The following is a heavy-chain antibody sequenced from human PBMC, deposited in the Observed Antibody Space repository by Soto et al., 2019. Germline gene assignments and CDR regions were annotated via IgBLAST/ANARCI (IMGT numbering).Heavy chain of an antibody. CDR3: ARGSRRGVDY. D-gene: IGHD3-16*01. CDR1: GGSFSDYY. Sequence: QVQLQQWGAGLLKPSETLSLTCAVYGGSFSDYYWSWIRQPPRKGLEWIGEINHSGSTNDNPSLKRRVTISVDTSKNQFSLKLSSVTAADTAMYYCARGSRRGVDYWGQGTLVTVSS. J-gene: IGHJ4*02. CDR2: INHSGST. V-gene: IGHV4-34*01.